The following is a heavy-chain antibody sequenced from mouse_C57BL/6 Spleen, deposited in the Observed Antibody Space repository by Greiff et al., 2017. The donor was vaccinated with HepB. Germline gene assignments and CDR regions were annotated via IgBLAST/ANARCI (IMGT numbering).Heavy chain of an antibody. J-gene: IGHJ3*01. CDR2: IYPGSGST. V-gene: IGHV1-55*01. CDR1: GYTFTSYW. D-gene: IGHD1-1*01. CDR3: ARGIYYGSSYPAWFAY. Sequence: QVQLQQPGAELVKPGASVKMSCKASGYTFTSYWITWVKQRPGQGLEWIGDIYPGSGSTNYNEKFKSKATLTVDTSSSTAYVQLSSLRSEDSAVDYCARGIYYGSSYPAWFAYWGQGTLVTVAA.